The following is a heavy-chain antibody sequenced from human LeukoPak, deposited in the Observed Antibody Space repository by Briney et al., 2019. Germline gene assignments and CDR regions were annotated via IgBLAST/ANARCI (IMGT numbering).Heavy chain of an antibody. Sequence: SVKVSCKASGGTFSSYAISWVRQAPGQGLEWMGEIIPVFGTPNYAQKFQGRVTITADKSASTAYMEVSSLRSEDTAVYYCAKAHDSSGFQAYWGQGTLVTVSS. CDR3: AKAHDSSGFQAY. CDR2: IIPVFGTP. V-gene: IGHV1-69*06. CDR1: GGTFSSYA. J-gene: IGHJ4*02. D-gene: IGHD3-22*01.